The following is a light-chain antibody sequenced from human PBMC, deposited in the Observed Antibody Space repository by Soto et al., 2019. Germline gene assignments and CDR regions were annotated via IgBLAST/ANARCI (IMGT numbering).Light chain of an antibody. J-gene: IGLJ3*02. CDR1: NRDVGAYNF. Sequence: QSVLTQPPSASGSPGQSVTISCTGTNRDVGAYNFVSWYQQHPGKAPKLIIYEVSRRPSGVPDRFSGSKSGNTASLTVSGLQAEDEADYHCSSYAGSKSFLLFGGGTKLTVL. CDR2: EVS. V-gene: IGLV2-8*01. CDR3: SSYAGSKSFLL.